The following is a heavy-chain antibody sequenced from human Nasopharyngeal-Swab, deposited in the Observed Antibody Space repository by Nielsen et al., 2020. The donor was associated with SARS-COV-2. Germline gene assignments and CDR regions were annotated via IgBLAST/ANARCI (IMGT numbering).Heavy chain of an antibody. J-gene: IGHJ4*02. CDR2: IKEDGSET. V-gene: IGHV3-7*01. D-gene: IGHD6-19*01. CDR1: GFTFGRSW. Sequence: GESLKISCAASGFTFGRSWMTWVRQAPGKGLEWVANIKEDGSETNYVESVKGRFTISRDNAKNSLYLQMNSLRAEDTAVYHCARDRYSSEWGQGSLVTVSS. CDR3: ARDRYSSE.